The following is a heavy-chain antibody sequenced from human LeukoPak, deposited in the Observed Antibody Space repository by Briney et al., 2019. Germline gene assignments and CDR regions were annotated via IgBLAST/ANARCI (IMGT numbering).Heavy chain of an antibody. CDR3: TSSYSGCFP. D-gene: IGHD6-19*01. V-gene: IGHV3-9*01. CDR2: ISWNSGSI. Sequence: SLRLSCAASGFTFDDYAMHWVRQAPGKGLEWVSGISWNSGSIGYADSVKGRFTISRDNAKNSLYLQMNSLKTEDTAVYYCTSSYSGCFPWGQGTLVTVSS. J-gene: IGHJ4*02. CDR1: GFTFDDYA.